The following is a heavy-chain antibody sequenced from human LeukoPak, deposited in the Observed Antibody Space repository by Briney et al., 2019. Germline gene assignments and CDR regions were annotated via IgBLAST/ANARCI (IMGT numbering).Heavy chain of an antibody. CDR2: ISSTSTYK. Sequence: PGGSLILSCAASGFAFSTYSMNWVRQAPGKGLEWVSIISSTSTYKNYADSLKGRFTISRDNTKNSLYLQLNSLRAEDTAVYYCARSLPNPSYYYYGFDVWGQGTTVTVSS. V-gene: IGHV3-21*01. CDR3: ARSLPNPSYYYYGFDV. CDR1: GFAFSTYS. J-gene: IGHJ6*02.